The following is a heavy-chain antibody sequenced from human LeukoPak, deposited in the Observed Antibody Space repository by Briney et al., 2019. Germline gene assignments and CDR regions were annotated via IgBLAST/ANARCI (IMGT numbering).Heavy chain of an antibody. CDR2: IYSGGST. J-gene: IGHJ6*03. CDR1: GLTVSSNY. V-gene: IGHV3-53*01. CDR3: ERDATAAVYIPTRYYYYYYMDV. D-gene: IGHD2-21*02. Sequence: GGSLRLSCAASGLTVSSNYMSWVRQAPGKGLEWVSVIYSGGSTYYADSVKGRFTISRDNAKNSLYLQMNSLRAEDTAVYYCERDATAAVYIPTRYYYYYYMDVWGKGTTVTVSS.